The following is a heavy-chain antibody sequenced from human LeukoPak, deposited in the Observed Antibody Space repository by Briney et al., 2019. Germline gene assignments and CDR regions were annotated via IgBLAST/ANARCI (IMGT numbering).Heavy chain of an antibody. Sequence: PGGSLRLSCATSGFSFGSYAMSWVRQAPGKGLEWVSSISGSGMLTYYADSVKGRFTISRDNSKNTLYLQMSSLRAEDTATFYCVKYYYDSGGRGNDAFDVWGQGTLVTVSS. CDR1: GFSFGSYA. V-gene: IGHV3-23*01. D-gene: IGHD3-22*01. CDR2: ISGSGMLT. J-gene: IGHJ3*01. CDR3: VKYYYDSGGRGNDAFDV.